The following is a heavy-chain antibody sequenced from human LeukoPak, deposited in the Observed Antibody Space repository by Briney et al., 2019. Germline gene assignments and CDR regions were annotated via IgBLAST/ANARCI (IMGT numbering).Heavy chain of an antibody. CDR3: ARAGDYVGWYYYYMDV. Sequence: GASVKVSCKASGYTFTSYGISWVRQAPGQGLEWMGWISAYNGNTNYAQKPQGRVTMTTDTSTSTAYMELRSLRSDDTAVYYCARAGDYVGWYYYYMDVWGKGTTVTVSS. V-gene: IGHV1-18*01. CDR2: ISAYNGNT. J-gene: IGHJ6*03. CDR1: GYTFTSYG. D-gene: IGHD4-17*01.